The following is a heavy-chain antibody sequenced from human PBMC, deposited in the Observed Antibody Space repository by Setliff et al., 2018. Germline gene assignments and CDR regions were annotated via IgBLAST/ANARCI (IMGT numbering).Heavy chain of an antibody. J-gene: IGHJ4*02. CDR3: VRGEMFSTSPRAD. CDR2: IWYDGNNK. CDR1: GFTFKNYG. Sequence: GGSLRLSCVAPGFTFKNYGMHRVRQAPGKGLEWVAVIWYDGNNKDHADSVKGRFTISRDNSKNTLYLQMDSLRVEDTAVYYCVRGEMFSTSPRADWGQGTQVTVSS. V-gene: IGHV3-33*01. D-gene: IGHD2-2*01.